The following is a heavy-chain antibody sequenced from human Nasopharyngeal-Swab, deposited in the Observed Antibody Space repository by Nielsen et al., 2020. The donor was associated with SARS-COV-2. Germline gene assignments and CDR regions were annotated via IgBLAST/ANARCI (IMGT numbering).Heavy chain of an antibody. CDR3: ARDLDYYDNSGYPFDY. D-gene: IGHD3-22*01. J-gene: IGHJ4*02. CDR1: GFTFSSYG. V-gene: IGHV3-33*01. Sequence: GESLKISCAASGFTFSSYGMHWVRQAPGKGLEWVAVIWFDGRNKYYADSVKGRFTISRDNSKNTLHLQMNSPRGEDTAVYYCARDLDYYDNSGYPFDYWGQGTLVTVSS. CDR2: IWFDGRNK.